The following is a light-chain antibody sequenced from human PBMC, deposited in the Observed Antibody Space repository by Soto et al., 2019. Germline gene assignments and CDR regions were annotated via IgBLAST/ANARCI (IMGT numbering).Light chain of an antibody. CDR1: SSNIGAGYP. CDR2: GNT. V-gene: IGLV1-40*01. J-gene: IGLJ1*01. Sequence: QSALTQPPSVSGAPGQRVTISCTGSSSNIGAGYPVHWYQQLPGTAPKLLINGNTNRPSGVPDRFSASKSGSSASLAITGLQAEDEADYYCAAWDDSLNGRLFGTGTKVTV. CDR3: AAWDDSLNGRL.